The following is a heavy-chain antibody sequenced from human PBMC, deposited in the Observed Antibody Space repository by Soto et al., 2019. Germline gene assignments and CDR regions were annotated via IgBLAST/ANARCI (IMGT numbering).Heavy chain of an antibody. V-gene: IGHV4-34*01. CDR1: GGSCSGFY. CDR2: INHSGST. Sequence: SVTLCDTWAVYGGSCSGFYWSWIRQPPGKGLEWIGEINHSGSTNYNPSLKSRVTISVDTSKNQFSLKLSSVTAADTAVYYCARGRYPYYYGSGSYSAYYYGMDVWGQGTTVTVSS. J-gene: IGHJ6*02. CDR3: ARGRYPYYYGSGSYSAYYYGMDV. D-gene: IGHD3-10*01.